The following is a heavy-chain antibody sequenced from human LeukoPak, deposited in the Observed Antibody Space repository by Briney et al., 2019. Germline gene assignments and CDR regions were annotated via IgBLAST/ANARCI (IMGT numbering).Heavy chain of an antibody. CDR2: IKQDGSDK. V-gene: IGHV3-7*01. CDR3: ARNPYLYESSLYYAYYYFYMDV. J-gene: IGHJ6*03. CDR1: GFTFRTYW. Sequence: PGGSLRLSCAASGFTFRTYWMSWVRQAPGKGLEWVANIKQDGSDKNYVDSVKGRFTISRDNAKNSLYLQMNSLRAEDTAVYFCARNPYLYESSLYYAYYYFYMDVWGKGTTVTVSS. D-gene: IGHD3-22*01.